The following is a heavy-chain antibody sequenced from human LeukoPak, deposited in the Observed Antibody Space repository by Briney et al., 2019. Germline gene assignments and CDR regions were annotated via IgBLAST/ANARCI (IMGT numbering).Heavy chain of an antibody. J-gene: IGHJ4*02. Sequence: GGSLRLSCAASGFTFSTYVMSWVRQAPGKGLDWVSTISDSGGSTYYADSVKGRFTISRDNSKNTLYLQMNSLRVEDTAIYYCAKSRYDFWSGGVYWGQGTLVTVSS. CDR1: GFTFSTYV. CDR2: ISDSGGST. CDR3: AKSRYDFWSGGVY. V-gene: IGHV3-23*01. D-gene: IGHD3-3*01.